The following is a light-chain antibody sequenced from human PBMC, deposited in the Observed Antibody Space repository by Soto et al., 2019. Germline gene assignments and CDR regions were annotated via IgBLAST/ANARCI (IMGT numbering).Light chain of an antibody. V-gene: IGKV3-20*01. CDR2: GAS. J-gene: IGKJ5*01. CDR3: QQYGSSPPIT. Sequence: EIVLTQSPGTLSLSPGERASLSCRASQAISGDYLAWYQHKPGQAPRLLMYGASSRATGIPDRFSGSGSGTDFTLTISRLELEDFAVYYCQQYGSSPPITVGQGTRLESK. CDR1: QAISGDY.